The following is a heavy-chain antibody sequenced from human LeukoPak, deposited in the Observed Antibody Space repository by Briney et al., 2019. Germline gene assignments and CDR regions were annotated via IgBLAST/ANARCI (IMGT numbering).Heavy chain of an antibody. Sequence: GGSLRLSCAASGFTFSSYAMSWVRQAPARGLAMVSTISGSGSSTYYADSVTGPFTISRDTSKNTLYLQINTLRAEDTAFYYCTKAASFGGQGTLVTVSS. V-gene: IGHV3-23*01. J-gene: IGHJ4*02. D-gene: IGHD3-16*01. CDR2: ISGSGSST. CDR3: TKAASF. CDR1: GFTFSSYA.